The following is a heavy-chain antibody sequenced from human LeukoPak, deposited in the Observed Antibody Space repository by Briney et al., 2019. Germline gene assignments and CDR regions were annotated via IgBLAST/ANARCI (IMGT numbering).Heavy chain of an antibody. J-gene: IGHJ4*02. CDR1: GGSISSYY. CDR2: IYHSGST. CDR3: ARERSIAAAGTEDFDY. V-gene: IGHV4-59*01. D-gene: IGHD6-13*01. Sequence: SETLSLTCTVSGGSISSYYWSWIRQPPGKGLEWIGHIYHSGSTNYNPSLKSRVTISVDTSKNQFSLRLSSVTAADTAVYYCARERSIAAAGTEDFDYWGQGTLVTVSS.